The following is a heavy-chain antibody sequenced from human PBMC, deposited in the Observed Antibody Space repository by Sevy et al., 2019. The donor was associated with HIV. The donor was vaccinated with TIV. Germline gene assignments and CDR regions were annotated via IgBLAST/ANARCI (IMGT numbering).Heavy chain of an antibody. CDR1: GDSISSYF. Sequence: SETLSLTCNVSGDSISSYFWSWFRQPPGKGLEWIGYIYYSGSSEYNPSLRSRVTISIDTSKKYLSMKLTSVTTADTAVYYCARDSAVVPRALVYWGQGTMVTVSS. D-gene: IGHD2-15*01. CDR3: ARDSAVVPRALVY. V-gene: IGHV4-59*01. J-gene: IGHJ4*02. CDR2: IYYSGSS.